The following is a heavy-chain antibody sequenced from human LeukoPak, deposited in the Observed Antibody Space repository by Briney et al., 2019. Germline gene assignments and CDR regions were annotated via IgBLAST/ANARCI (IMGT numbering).Heavy chain of an antibody. CDR2: IPASGGST. Sequence: GGSLRLSCAASGFTFSSNVMIWVRQAPGKGLEWVSSIPASGGSTYYADSVKGRFTISRDNSRDTLYLEMNSLRAEDRAVYYCARANSSAWHNFDFWGQGTLVTVSS. V-gene: IGHV3-23*01. CDR1: GFTFSSNV. J-gene: IGHJ4*02. D-gene: IGHD6-19*01. CDR3: ARANSSAWHNFDF.